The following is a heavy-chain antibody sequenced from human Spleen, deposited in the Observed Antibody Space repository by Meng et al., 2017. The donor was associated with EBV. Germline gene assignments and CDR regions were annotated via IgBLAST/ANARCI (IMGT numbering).Heavy chain of an antibody. Sequence: QVQLVGSGGGVVQPGRSVRLSCAASGFTFSSYGMHWVRQAPGKGLEWVAVISYDGSNKYYADSVKGRFTISRDNSKNTLFLQMNNLRAEDTAVYYCAKDRESDYGVRGIDYWGQGTLVTVSS. J-gene: IGHJ4*02. CDR2: ISYDGSNK. CDR3: AKDRESDYGVRGIDY. D-gene: IGHD4-17*01. V-gene: IGHV3-30*18. CDR1: GFTFSSYG.